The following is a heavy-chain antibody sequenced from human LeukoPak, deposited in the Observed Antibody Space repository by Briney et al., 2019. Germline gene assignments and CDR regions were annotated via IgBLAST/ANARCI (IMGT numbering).Heavy chain of an antibody. CDR3: ARDRGISTARGVPSWFDP. CDR2: IYTTGST. D-gene: IGHD3-10*01. Sequence: SETLSLTCTVSGGSISSGDYYWTWIRQPAGKGLEWIGRIYTTGSTSYNPSLKNRVTISVDTSKNHISLKLSSVTAADTAVYYCARDRGISTARGVPSWFDPWGQGTLVTVSS. CDR1: GGSISSGDYY. J-gene: IGHJ5*02. V-gene: IGHV4-61*02.